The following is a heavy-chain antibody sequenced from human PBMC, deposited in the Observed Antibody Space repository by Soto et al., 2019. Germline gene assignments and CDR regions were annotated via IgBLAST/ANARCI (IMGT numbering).Heavy chain of an antibody. Sequence: PSETLSLTCTVSGGSISSGGYYWSWIRQHPGKGLEWIGYIYYSGSTYYNPSLKSRVTISVDTSKNQFSLKLSSVTAADTAVYYCARAIGGPTVTFFYGMDVWGQGTTVTVSS. V-gene: IGHV4-31*03. CDR3: ARAIGGPTVTFFYGMDV. J-gene: IGHJ6*02. CDR2: IYYSGST. D-gene: IGHD4-17*01. CDR1: GGSISSGGYY.